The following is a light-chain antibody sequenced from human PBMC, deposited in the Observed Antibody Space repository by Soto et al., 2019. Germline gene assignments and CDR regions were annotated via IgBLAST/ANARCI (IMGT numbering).Light chain of an antibody. V-gene: IGKV1-39*01. J-gene: IGKJ3*01. CDR1: QNINIY. Sequence: DIELTQSPSSLSASVGDRVTIACRSSQNINIYLNWYQQKPGNAPKLLIFESSSLQSGVPSRFSGSGSRRDFTLTISSLQREDFATDFCQPTSTAPFTFGPGTKVDIK. CDR3: QPTSTAPFT. CDR2: ESS.